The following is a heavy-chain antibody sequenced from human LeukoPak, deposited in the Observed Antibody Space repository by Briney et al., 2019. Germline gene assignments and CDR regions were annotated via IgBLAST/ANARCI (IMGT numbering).Heavy chain of an antibody. Sequence: SETLSLTCTVSGGSISSYYWSWIRQPPGKGLEWIGEINHSGSTNYNPSLKSRVTISVDTSKNQFSLKLSSVTAADTAVYYCARITMVRGSKKNLKLYYSDYWGQGTLVTVSS. V-gene: IGHV4-34*01. CDR2: INHSGST. CDR3: ARITMVRGSKKNLKLYYSDY. J-gene: IGHJ4*02. CDR1: GGSISSYY. D-gene: IGHD3-10*01.